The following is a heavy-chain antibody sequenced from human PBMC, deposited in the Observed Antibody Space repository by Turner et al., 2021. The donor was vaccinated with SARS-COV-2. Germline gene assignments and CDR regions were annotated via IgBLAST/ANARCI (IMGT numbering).Heavy chain of an antibody. Sequence: QVQLVQSGAEVKKPGASVKVCCKASGYSFTGHYMHWVRQAPGQGLEWMGWINPNSGDTKFPQRFQGRVNMTRDTSINTAYMELNRLSSDDTAVYYCARSRYTYGSYYYYGMDVWGQGTTVTVSS. J-gene: IGHJ6*02. CDR2: INPNSGDT. D-gene: IGHD5-18*01. CDR3: ARSRYTYGSYYYYGMDV. CDR1: GYSFTGHY. V-gene: IGHV1-2*02.